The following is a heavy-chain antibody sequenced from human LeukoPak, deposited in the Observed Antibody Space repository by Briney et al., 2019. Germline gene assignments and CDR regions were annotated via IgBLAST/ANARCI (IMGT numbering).Heavy chain of an antibody. CDR2: IYYSGST. CDR1: GGSISSYY. D-gene: IGHD4-17*01. Sequence: SETLSLTCTVSGGSISSYYWSWIRQPPGKGLEWIGYIYYSGSTNYNPSPKSRVTISVDTSKNQFSLKLSSVTAADTAVYYCAGGTVTTGYAFDIWGQGTMVTVSS. V-gene: IGHV4-59*01. CDR3: AGGTVTTGYAFDI. J-gene: IGHJ3*02.